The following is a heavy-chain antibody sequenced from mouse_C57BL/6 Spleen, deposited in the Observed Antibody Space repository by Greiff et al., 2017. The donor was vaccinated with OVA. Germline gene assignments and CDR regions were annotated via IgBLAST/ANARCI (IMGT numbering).Heavy chain of an antibody. CDR3: ARDPYYGSSYYYAMDY. J-gene: IGHJ4*01. CDR2: ISSGSSTI. CDR1: GFTFSDYG. D-gene: IGHD1-1*01. V-gene: IGHV5-17*01. Sequence: EVKLVESGGGLVKPGGSLKLSCAASGFTFSDYGMHWVRQAPEKGLEWVAYISSGSSTIYYADTVKGRFTISRDNAKNTLFLQMTSLRSEDTAMYYCARDPYYGSSYYYAMDYWGQGTSVTVSS.